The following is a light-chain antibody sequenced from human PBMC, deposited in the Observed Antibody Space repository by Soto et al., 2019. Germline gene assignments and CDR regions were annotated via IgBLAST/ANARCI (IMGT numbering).Light chain of an antibody. CDR3: QQLSRYPLT. CDR2: SAS. J-gene: IGKJ4*01. CDR1: QALSNY. Sequence: EIQLTKYPSSLSVSLGETATVTCRASQALSNYLAWYQQKPGKAPDLLIYSASTLQSGVPSRFSGSGSETEFSLTIRALQPEDFATYYCQQLSRYPLTFGGGTKVDIK. V-gene: IGKV1-9*01.